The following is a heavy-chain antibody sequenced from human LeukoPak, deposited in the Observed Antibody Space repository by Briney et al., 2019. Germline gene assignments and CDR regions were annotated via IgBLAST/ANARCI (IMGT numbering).Heavy chain of an antibody. CDR1: GGSISSGDYY. CDR2: IYYSGST. Sequence: PSETLSLTCTVSGGSISSGDYYWSWIRQPPGKGLEWIGYIYYSGSTYYNPSLKSRVTISVDTSKNQFSLKLSSVTAADTAVYYCARDCSSTSCYDGGDYYYYGMDVWGQGTTVTVSS. D-gene: IGHD2-2*01. J-gene: IGHJ6*02. V-gene: IGHV4-30-4*08. CDR3: ARDCSSTSCYDGGDYYYYGMDV.